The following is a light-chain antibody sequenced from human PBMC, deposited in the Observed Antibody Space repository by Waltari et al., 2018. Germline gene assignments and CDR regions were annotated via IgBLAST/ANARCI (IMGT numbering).Light chain of an antibody. V-gene: IGLV1-40*01. Sequence: QSVLTQPPSVSGAPGQRVTIPCTGSSSNIGAGYPVHWYQQLPGTAPKLLIYGNTNRPSGVPDRFSGSKSGTSASLAITGLQAEDEADYYCQCYDSSLSGSVFGGGTKLTVL. J-gene: IGLJ3*02. CDR1: SSNIGAGYP. CDR3: QCYDSSLSGSV. CDR2: GNT.